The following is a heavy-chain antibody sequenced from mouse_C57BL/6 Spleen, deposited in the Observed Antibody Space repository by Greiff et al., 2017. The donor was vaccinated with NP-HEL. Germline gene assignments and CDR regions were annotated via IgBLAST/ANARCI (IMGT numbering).Heavy chain of an antibody. D-gene: IGHD3-3*01. Sequence: EVKLMESGAELVKPGASVKLSCTASGFNIKDYYMHWVKQRTEQGLEWIGRIDPEDGETKYAPKFQGKAPITADTSSNTAYLQRSSLTSEDTAVYYCARGRGTGGYFDVWGTGTTVTVSS. CDR2: IDPEDGET. V-gene: IGHV14-2*01. J-gene: IGHJ1*03. CDR3: ARGRGTGGYFDV. CDR1: GFNIKDYY.